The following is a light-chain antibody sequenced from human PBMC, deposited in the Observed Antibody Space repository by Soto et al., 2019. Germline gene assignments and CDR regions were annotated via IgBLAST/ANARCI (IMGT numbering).Light chain of an antibody. CDR3: QQYYGVPRT. CDR1: QSVFGGTNNKNF. CDR2: WAS. Sequence: DIVMTQSPDSLAVSLGERATINCKSNQSVFGGTNNKNFLAWYQQKPGQSPKLLIYWASTRESGVPDRFTGSGSGTDFTLTISKLQADDVAVYYCQQYYGVPRTFGQGTKVEIK. J-gene: IGKJ1*01. V-gene: IGKV4-1*01.